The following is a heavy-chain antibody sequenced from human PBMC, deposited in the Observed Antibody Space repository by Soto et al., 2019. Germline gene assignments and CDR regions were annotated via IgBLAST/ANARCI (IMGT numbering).Heavy chain of an antibody. V-gene: IGHV3-30*18. Sequence: GGSLRLSCAASGFTFSSYGMHWVRQAPGKGLEWVAVISYDGSNKYYADSVKGRFTISRDNSKNTLYLQMNSLRAEDTAVYYCAKPESLQNWSGYFRYWGQGTLVTVSS. J-gene: IGHJ4*02. CDR1: GFTFSSYG. CDR3: AKPESLQNWSGYFRY. CDR2: ISYDGSNK. D-gene: IGHD3-3*01.